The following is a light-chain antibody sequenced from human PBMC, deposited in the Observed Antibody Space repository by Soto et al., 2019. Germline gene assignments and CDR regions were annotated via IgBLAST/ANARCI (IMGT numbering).Light chain of an antibody. Sequence: QSVLTQPPSVSGAPGQRVTISCSGSSSNIGADFDVNWYQQLPETAPKLLIFGSSNRPSGVPDRFSASKSGTSASLAITGLQAEDEADYYCQSYDTSLTGVLFGGGTQLTFL. V-gene: IGLV1-40*01. J-gene: IGLJ2*01. CDR3: QSYDTSLTGVL. CDR1: SSNIGADFD. CDR2: GSS.